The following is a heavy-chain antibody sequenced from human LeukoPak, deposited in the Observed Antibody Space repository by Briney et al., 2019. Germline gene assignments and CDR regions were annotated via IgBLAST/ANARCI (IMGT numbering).Heavy chain of an antibody. D-gene: IGHD1-26*01. J-gene: IGHJ4*02. Sequence: PGGSLRLSCAASGFTFSSNAMSWVRQAPGKGLEWVSAISGSGGSTYYADSVKGRFTISRDNSKNTLYLQMNSLRAEDTAVYYCARDFSLVVGASDFWGQGTPVTVSS. CDR3: ARDFSLVVGASDF. V-gene: IGHV3-23*01. CDR2: ISGSGGST. CDR1: GFTFSSNA.